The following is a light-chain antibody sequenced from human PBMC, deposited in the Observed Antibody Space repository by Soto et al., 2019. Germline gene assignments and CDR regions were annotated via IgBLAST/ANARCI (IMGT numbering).Light chain of an antibody. J-gene: IGKJ1*01. CDR3: QQPGNSPRT. V-gene: IGKV3-20*01. CDR2: GAS. Sequence: EIVLTQSPGTLSLSPGERATLPCRASQNITNNYVAWYQHKPGQAPRLLIYGASSRATGIPVRFSGSGSGTDFTLTISRLEPEDFAVHYCQQPGNSPRTFGKGTKVDIK. CDR1: QNITNNY.